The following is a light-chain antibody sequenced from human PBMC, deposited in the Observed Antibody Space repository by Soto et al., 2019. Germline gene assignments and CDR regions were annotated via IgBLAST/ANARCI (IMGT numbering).Light chain of an antibody. Sequence: QSVLTQPASVSGSPGQSITISCTGTSSDVGGYDYVSWYQQYPGKAPKLMIYEVNNRPSGVSDRFSGSKSGNTASLTISGLQAEVEADYYCSSFTSSSGLEVVIGGGTKLTVL. V-gene: IGLV2-14*01. CDR1: SSDVGGYDY. J-gene: IGLJ2*01. CDR2: EVN. CDR3: SSFTSSSGLEVV.